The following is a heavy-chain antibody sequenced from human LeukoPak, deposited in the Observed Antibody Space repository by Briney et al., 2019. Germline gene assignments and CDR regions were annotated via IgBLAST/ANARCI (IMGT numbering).Heavy chain of an antibody. CDR1: GFTFSSYG. Sequence: PGGSLRLSCAASGFTFSSYGMHWVRQAPGKGLEWVVVIWYDGSNKYYADSVKGRFTISRDNSKNTLYLQMNSLRAEDTAVYYCARGPTRYYFDYWGQGTLVTVSS. J-gene: IGHJ4*02. V-gene: IGHV3-33*01. CDR2: IWYDGSNK. CDR3: ARGPTRYYFDY.